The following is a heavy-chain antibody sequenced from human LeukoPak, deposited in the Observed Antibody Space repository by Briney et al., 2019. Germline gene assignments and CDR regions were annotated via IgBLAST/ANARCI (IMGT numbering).Heavy chain of an antibody. D-gene: IGHD5-12*01. J-gene: IGHJ4*02. Sequence: PSETLSLTCAVSGGSISSGGYSWSWIRQPPGKGLEWIGYIYHSGSTYYNPSLKSRVTISVYRSKNQFSLKLSSVTAADTAVYYCARDVDLDYWGQGTLVTVSS. CDR2: IYHSGST. CDR3: ARDVDLDY. V-gene: IGHV4-30-2*01. CDR1: GGSISSGGYS.